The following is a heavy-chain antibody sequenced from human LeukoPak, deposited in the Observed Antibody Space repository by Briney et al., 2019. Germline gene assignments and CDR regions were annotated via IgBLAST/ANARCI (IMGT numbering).Heavy chain of an antibody. CDR1: GFTFSSYA. CDR2: VTGSGGNT. Sequence: PAGGSLRLSCAASGFTFSSYAMSWVRQAPGKGLEWVSVVTGSGGNTYYADSVKGRFTISRDNSESTLSLQMNSLRAEDTAVYYCAKEYSGSRDYFYGMDVWGQGTTVTVSS. J-gene: IGHJ6*02. V-gene: IGHV3-23*01. D-gene: IGHD6-6*01. CDR3: AKEYSGSRDYFYGMDV.